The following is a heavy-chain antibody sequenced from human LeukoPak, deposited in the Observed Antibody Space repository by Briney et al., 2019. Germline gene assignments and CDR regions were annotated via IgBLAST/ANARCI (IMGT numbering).Heavy chain of an antibody. D-gene: IGHD3-10*01. CDR2: IKQDGSEK. V-gene: IGHV3-7*01. Sequence: GGSLRLSCAASGFTFSSYWMSWVRQAPGKGLEWVANIKQDGSEKYYVDSVKGRFTISRDNAKNSLYLQMNSLRAEDTAVYYCARDVTMVRGVISHFDYWGQGTLVTVSS. CDR1: GFTFSSYW. J-gene: IGHJ4*02. CDR3: ARDVTMVRGVISHFDY.